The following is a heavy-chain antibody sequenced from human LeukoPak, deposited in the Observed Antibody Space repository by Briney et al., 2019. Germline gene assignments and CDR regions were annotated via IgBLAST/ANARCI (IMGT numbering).Heavy chain of an antibody. D-gene: IGHD2-21*02. J-gene: IGHJ6*03. Sequence: GASVTVSFKASGYTFTVYYMHWVRQAPGQGLEWMGWINPNSGGTNYAQKFQGRVTMTRDTSISTAYMELSRLRSDDTAVYYCARDGSGVTAGTSYYYYYMDVWGKGTTVTIS. CDR1: GYTFTVYY. CDR2: INPNSGGT. V-gene: IGHV1-2*02. CDR3: ARDGSGVTAGTSYYYYYMDV.